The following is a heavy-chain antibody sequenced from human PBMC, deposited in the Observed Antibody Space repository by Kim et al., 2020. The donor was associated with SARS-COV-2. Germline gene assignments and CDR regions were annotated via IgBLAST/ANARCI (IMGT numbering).Heavy chain of an antibody. CDR3: ARDSGRIAARLVYYYYYGMDV. V-gene: IGHV1-46*01. CDR1: GYTFTSYY. Sequence: ASVKVSCKASGYTFTSYYMHWVRQAPGQGLEWMGIINPSGGSTSYAQMFQGRVTMTRDTSTSTVYMALSSLRSEDTAVYYCARDSGRIAARLVYYYYYGMDVWGQGTTVTASS. J-gene: IGHJ6*02. CDR2: INPSGGST. D-gene: IGHD6-6*01.